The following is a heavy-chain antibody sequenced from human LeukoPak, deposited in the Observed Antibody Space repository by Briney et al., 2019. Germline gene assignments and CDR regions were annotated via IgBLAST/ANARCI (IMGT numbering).Heavy chain of an antibody. J-gene: IGHJ5*02. CDR2: IVVDSDNT. V-gene: IGHV1-58*01. D-gene: IGHD6-13*01. Sequence: SVKVSCKASGFTFTSRSAVQWVRQARGQRLEWIGWIVVDSDNTNYAENFQERVTITRDMSASTSYMELSSLRSEDTAVYFYAAPYTSSWFDLWGQGTLVTVSS. CDR1: GFTFTSRSA. CDR3: AAPYTSSWFDL.